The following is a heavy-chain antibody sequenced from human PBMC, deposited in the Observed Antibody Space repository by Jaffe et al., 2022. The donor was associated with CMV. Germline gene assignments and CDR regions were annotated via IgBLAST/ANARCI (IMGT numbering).Heavy chain of an antibody. V-gene: IGHV3-15*01. CDR1: GFTFSNAW. CDR2: IKSKTDGGTI. Sequence: EVQLVESGGGLVKPGGSLRLSCAASGFTFSNAWMSWVRQAPGKGLEWVGRIKSKTDGGTIDYAAPVKGRFTISRDDSKNTLYLQMNSLKTEDTAVYYCTTEAWIQLWSFDYWGQGTLVTVSS. CDR3: TTEAWIQLWSFDY. D-gene: IGHD5-18*01. J-gene: IGHJ4*02.